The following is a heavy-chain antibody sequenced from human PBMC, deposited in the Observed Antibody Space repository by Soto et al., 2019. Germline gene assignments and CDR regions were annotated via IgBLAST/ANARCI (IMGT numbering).Heavy chain of an antibody. CDR3: ARRHGIAAAGNDY. CDR2: IDPSDSYT. Sequence: GESLKISCKGSGYSFTSYWISWVRQMPGKGLEWMGRIDPSDSYTNYSPSFQGHVTISADKSISTAYLQWSSLKASDTAMYYWARRHGIAAAGNDYWGQGTRVTVSS. J-gene: IGHJ4*02. CDR1: GYSFTSYW. D-gene: IGHD6-13*01. V-gene: IGHV5-10-1*01.